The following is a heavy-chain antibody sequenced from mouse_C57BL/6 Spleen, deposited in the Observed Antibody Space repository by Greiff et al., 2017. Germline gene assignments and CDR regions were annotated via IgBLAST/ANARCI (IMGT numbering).Heavy chain of an antibody. J-gene: IGHJ4*01. V-gene: IGHV1-82*01. CDR1: GYAFSSSW. CDR3: ARRREVYYYGSSLYYAMDY. Sequence: VQLQQSGPELVKPGASVKISCKASGYAFSSSWMNWVKQRPGKGLEWIGRIYPGDGDTNYNGKFKGKATLTADKSSSTAYMQLSSLTSEDSAVYVCARRREVYYYGSSLYYAMDYWGQGTSVTVSS. CDR2: IYPGDGDT. D-gene: IGHD1-1*01.